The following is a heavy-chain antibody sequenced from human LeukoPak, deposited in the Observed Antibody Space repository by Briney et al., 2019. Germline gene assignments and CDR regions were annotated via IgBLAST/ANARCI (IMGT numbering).Heavy chain of an antibody. V-gene: IGHV4-39*07. D-gene: IGHD3-10*01. Sequence: SETLSLTCTVSGGSISTNAYYWGWIRQPPGKGLEWITEIHHTGTTYYTPSLKSRVTISVDTSNNHFSLKLNSVTAADTAVYYCARVTYDGYQHFDYWGQGILVTVSS. CDR1: GGSISTNAYY. CDR2: IHHTGTT. J-gene: IGHJ4*02. CDR3: ARVTYDGYQHFDY.